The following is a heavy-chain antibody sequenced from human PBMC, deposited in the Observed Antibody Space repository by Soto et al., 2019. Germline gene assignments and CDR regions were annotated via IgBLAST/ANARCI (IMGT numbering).Heavy chain of an antibody. CDR3: AKAPSIVLLGPHDY. D-gene: IGHD3-22*01. J-gene: IGHJ4*02. Sequence: QVQLVESGGGVVQPGRSLRLSCAASGFTFSSYAMHWVRQAPGKGLEWVAVMSYDGSNKYYADSVKGRFTISRDNSKNTLYLQMTRLRAEETAVYYCAKAPSIVLLGPHDYWGQGTLVTVSS. CDR2: MSYDGSNK. V-gene: IGHV3-30*18. CDR1: GFTFSSYA.